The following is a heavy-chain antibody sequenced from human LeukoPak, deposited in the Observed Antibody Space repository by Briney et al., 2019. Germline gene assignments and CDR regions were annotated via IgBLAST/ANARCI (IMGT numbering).Heavy chain of an antibody. J-gene: IGHJ3*02. V-gene: IGHV3-23*01. Sequence: GGSLRLSCAASGLTFSSYAMSWVRQAPGKGLEWDSAISSSGGSTYYADSVKGRFSISRDNSKNTLYVQMNSLRAEDTAVYYCARRGVAATNAFDIWGQGTMVTVSS. CDR1: GLTFSSYA. D-gene: IGHD2-15*01. CDR2: ISSSGGST. CDR3: ARRGVAATNAFDI.